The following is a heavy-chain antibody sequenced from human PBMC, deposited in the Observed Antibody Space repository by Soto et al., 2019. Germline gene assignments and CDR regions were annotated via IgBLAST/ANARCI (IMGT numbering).Heavy chain of an antibody. V-gene: IGHV1-46*03. CDR3: ARVGQKWLTYNWFDP. CDR2: INPSGGST. CDR1: GYTFSTYY. J-gene: IGHJ5*02. D-gene: IGHD6-19*01. Sequence: ASVKVSCKASGYTFSTYYMHWVRQAPGQGLEWMGVINPSGGSTTHAQKFQGRVTMTRDTSTTTVYLELSSLRSEDTAVYYCARVGQKWLTYNWFDPWGQGTLVTVSS.